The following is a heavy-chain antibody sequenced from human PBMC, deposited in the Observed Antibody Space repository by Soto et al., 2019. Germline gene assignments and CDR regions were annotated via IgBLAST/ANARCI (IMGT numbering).Heavy chain of an antibody. CDR1: GFTVSSNY. Sequence: EVQLVESGGGLVQPGGSLRLSCAASGFTVSSNYMSWVRQAPGKGLEWVSGIYSGGSTYYADSVQGRFTISRHHSKTTLYPEMTSLIAEYTAVYYCASTIMGWVWGDIIGYAFEIWGQGPIVTFAS. CDR3: ASTIMGWVWGDIIGYAFEI. J-gene: IGHJ3*02. V-gene: IGHV3-53*04. CDR2: IYSGGST. D-gene: IGHD3-10*01.